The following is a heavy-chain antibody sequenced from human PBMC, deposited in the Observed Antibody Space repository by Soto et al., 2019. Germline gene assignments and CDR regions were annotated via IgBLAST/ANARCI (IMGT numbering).Heavy chain of an antibody. CDR3: ARNQPVTTLGY. D-gene: IGHD4-17*01. CDR1: GYTFTSYG. Sequence: RASVKVSCKASGYTFTSYGIIWVRQAPGQGLEWMGWISAYNGNTNYAQKLQGRVTMTTDTSTSTAYMELRSLRADDTAVYFCARNQPVTTLGYWGQGTLVTVSS. V-gene: IGHV1-18*01. J-gene: IGHJ4*02. CDR2: ISAYNGNT.